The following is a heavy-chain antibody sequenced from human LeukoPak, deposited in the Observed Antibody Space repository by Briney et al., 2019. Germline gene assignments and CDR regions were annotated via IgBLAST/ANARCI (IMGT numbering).Heavy chain of an antibody. CDR2: IKQDGSEK. CDR1: GFTFSSYG. D-gene: IGHD2-15*01. Sequence: PGGSLRLSCAASGFTFSSYGMHWVRQAPGKGLEWVANIKQDGSEKYYVDSVKGRFTISRDNAKNSLYLQMNSLRAEDTAVYYCTRKYCSGGSCLDDIFDIWGQGTIVTVSS. CDR3: TRKYCSGGSCLDDIFDI. V-gene: IGHV3-7*03. J-gene: IGHJ3*02.